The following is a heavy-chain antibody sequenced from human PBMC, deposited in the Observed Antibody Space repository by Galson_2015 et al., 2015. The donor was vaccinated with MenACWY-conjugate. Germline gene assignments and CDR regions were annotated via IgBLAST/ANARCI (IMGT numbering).Heavy chain of an antibody. CDR2: INPSGGST. CDR3: ARDQNLKSGGTYFDY. Sequence: SVKVSCKASGYTFASYYIHWVRQAPGQGLEWVGLINPSGGSTSYAQRFRGRVTMTRDTSASTLYMELSSLRSEDTAVYYCARDQNLKSGGTYFDYRGQGTLVTVSS. D-gene: IGHD3-16*01. V-gene: IGHV1-46*01. J-gene: IGHJ4*02. CDR1: GYTFASYY.